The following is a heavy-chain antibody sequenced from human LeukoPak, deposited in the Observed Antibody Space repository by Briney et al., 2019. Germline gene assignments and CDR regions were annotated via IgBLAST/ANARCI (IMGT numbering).Heavy chain of an antibody. V-gene: IGHV4-34*01. CDR3: ARGRNYYDSSGYYSY. CDR2: INHSGST. CDR1: GGSFSGYY. J-gene: IGHJ4*02. D-gene: IGHD3-22*01. Sequence: SETLSLTCAVYGGSFSGYYWSWIRQPPGKGLERIGEINHSGSTNYNPSLKSRVTISVDTSKNQFSLKLSSVTAADTAVYYCARGRNYYDSSGYYSYWGQGTLVTVSS.